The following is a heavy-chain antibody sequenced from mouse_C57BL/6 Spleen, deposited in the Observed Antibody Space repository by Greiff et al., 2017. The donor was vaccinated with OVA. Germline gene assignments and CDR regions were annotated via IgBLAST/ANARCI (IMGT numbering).Heavy chain of an antibody. Sequence: VQLKESGGGLVKPGGSLKLSCAASGFTFRDYGMHWVRQAPEKGLEWVAYISSGSSTIYYADTVKGRFTISRDNAKNTLFLQMTSLRSEDTAMYYCARFITTVVPMDYWGQGTSVTVSS. CDR2: ISSGSSTI. CDR3: ARFITTVVPMDY. V-gene: IGHV5-17*01. J-gene: IGHJ4*01. CDR1: GFTFRDYG. D-gene: IGHD1-1*01.